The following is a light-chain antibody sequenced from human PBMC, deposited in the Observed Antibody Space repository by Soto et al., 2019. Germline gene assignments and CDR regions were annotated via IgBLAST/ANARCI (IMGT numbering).Light chain of an antibody. V-gene: IGKV1-39*01. CDR2: ESS. CDR3: QQTSTAPFT. CDR1: QNINIY. J-gene: IGKJ3*01. Sequence: DIELTQSPSSLSASVGDRVTIACRSSQNINIYLNWYQQKPGNAPKLLIFESSSLQSGVPSRFSGSGSRRDFTLNISSLQREDFATYFCQQTSTAPFTFGPGTKVDIK.